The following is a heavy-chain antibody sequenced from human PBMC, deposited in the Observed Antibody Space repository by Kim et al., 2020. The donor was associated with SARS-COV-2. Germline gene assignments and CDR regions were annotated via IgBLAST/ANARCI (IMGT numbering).Heavy chain of an antibody. Sequence: GGSLRLSCAASGFTFSSYSMNWVRQAPGKGLEWVSSISSSSSYIYYADSVKGRFTISRDNAKNSLYLQMNSLRAEDTAVYYCASLYCSSTSCHHGGYYYYGMDVWGQGTTVTVSS. V-gene: IGHV3-21*01. D-gene: IGHD2-2*01. CDR1: GFTFSSYS. CDR2: ISSSSSYI. J-gene: IGHJ6*02. CDR3: ASLYCSSTSCHHGGYYYYGMDV.